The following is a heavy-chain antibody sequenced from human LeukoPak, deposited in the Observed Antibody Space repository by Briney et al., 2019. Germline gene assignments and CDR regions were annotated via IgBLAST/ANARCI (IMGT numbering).Heavy chain of an antibody. CDR3: ARVVPAAKAGTYNWFDL. Sequence: PSQTLSLTCTVSGCSISSGGYYWSWIRQHPGKGLEWIGYIYYSGSTYYNPSLKSRVTISVDTSKNQFSLKLSSVTAADTAVYYCARVVPAAKAGTYNWFDLWGQGTLVTVSS. V-gene: IGHV4-31*03. D-gene: IGHD2-2*01. CDR1: GCSISSGGYY. J-gene: IGHJ5*02. CDR2: IYYSGST.